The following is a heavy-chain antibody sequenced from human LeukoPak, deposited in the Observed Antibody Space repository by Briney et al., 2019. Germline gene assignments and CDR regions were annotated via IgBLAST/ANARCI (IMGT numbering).Heavy chain of an antibody. CDR1: GGSISNYY. CDR2: IYYSGST. CDR3: ARDRSPEGYYDSSHWDYYHGMDV. D-gene: IGHD3-22*01. Sequence: SETLSLTCTVSGGSISNYYWSWIRQPPGKGLGWIGYIYYSGSTNYNPSLKSRVTISVDTSKNQFSLNLSSVTAADTAMYYCARDRSPEGYYDSSHWDYYHGMDVWGQGTTVTVSS. J-gene: IGHJ6*02. V-gene: IGHV4-59*01.